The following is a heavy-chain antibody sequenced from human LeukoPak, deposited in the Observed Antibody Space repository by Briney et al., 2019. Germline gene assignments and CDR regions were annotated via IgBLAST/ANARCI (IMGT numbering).Heavy chain of an antibody. CDR3: ARDLGYCSSPRCPPTHP. V-gene: IGHV1-2*02. CDR1: GYTFTGYY. Sequence: ASVKVSCKASGYTFTGYYMHWVRQAPGQGLEWMGWINPNSGGTNYAQKFQGRVTMTRDTSISTAYMALSRLRSDDKAVYYCARDLGYCSSPRCPPTHPGGKGPLVTVPS. D-gene: IGHD2-2*01. J-gene: IGHJ5*02. CDR2: INPNSGGT.